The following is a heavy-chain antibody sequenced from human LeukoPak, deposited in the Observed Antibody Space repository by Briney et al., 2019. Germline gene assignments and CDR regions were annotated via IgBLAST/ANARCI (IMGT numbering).Heavy chain of an antibody. CDR1: GGSISSYY. CDR3: ARWRTQQQLVRSWFDP. D-gene: IGHD6-13*01. CDR2: IYYSGST. Sequence: KPSETLSLTCTVSGGSISSYYWSWIRQPPGKGLEWIGYIYYSGSTNYNPSLKGRVTISVDTSKNQFSLKLSSVTAADTAVYYCARWRTQQQLVRSWFDPWGQGTLVTVSS. V-gene: IGHV4-59*08. J-gene: IGHJ5*02.